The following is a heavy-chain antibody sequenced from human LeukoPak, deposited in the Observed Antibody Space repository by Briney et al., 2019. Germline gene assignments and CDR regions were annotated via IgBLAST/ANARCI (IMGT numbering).Heavy chain of an antibody. J-gene: IGHJ5*02. CDR1: GGSISSYY. CDR3: AREGTWIQLTNWFDP. CDR2: IYYSGST. V-gene: IGHV4-59*12. D-gene: IGHD5-18*01. Sequence: PSETLSLTCTVSGGSISSYYWSWIRQPPGKGLEWIGYIYYSGSTNYNPSLKSRVTISVDTSKNQFSLKLSSVTAADTAVYYCAREGTWIQLTNWFDPWGQGTLVTVSS.